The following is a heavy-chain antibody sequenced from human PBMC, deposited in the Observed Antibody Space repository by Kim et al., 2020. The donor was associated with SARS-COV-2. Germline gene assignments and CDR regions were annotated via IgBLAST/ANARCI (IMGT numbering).Heavy chain of an antibody. CDR2: ITGSGAGT. J-gene: IGHJ4*02. D-gene: IGHD4-4*01. CDR1: GFTFSSYV. V-gene: IGHV3-23*01. CDR3: TQNLQNHYFDS. Sequence: GGSLRLSCAASGFTFSSYVMRWVRQAPGKGLEWVSSITGSGAGTYYADSVKGRFTISRDNSKNTLSLQMTSLRAEDTAVYYCTQNLQNHYFDSWGQGTL.